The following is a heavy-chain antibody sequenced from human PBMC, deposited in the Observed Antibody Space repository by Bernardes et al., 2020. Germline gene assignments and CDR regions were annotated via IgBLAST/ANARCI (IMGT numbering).Heavy chain of an antibody. CDR3: ARVFGYSSGWYRIGAFDI. V-gene: IGHV3-21*01. D-gene: IGHD6-19*01. Sequence: VGSLRLSCAASGFTFSSYSMNWVRQAPGKGLEWVSSISSSSSYIYYADSVKGRFTISRDNAKNSLYLQMNSLRAEDTAVYYCARVFGYSSGWYRIGAFDIWGQGTMVTVSS. CDR2: ISSSSSYI. J-gene: IGHJ3*02. CDR1: GFTFSSYS.